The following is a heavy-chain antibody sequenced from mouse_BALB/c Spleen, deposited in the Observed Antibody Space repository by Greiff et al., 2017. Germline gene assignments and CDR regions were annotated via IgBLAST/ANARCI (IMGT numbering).Heavy chain of an antibody. CDR3: TRRPGFAY. V-gene: IGHV1S81*02. J-gene: IGHJ3*01. CDR2: INPSNGGT. Sequence: QVQLKQSGAELVKPGASVKLSCKASGYTFTSYYMYWVKQRPGQGLEWIGEINPSNGGTNFNEKFKSKATLTVDKSSSTAYMQLSSLTSEDSAVYYCTRRPGFAYWGQGTLVTVSA. CDR1: GYTFTSYY.